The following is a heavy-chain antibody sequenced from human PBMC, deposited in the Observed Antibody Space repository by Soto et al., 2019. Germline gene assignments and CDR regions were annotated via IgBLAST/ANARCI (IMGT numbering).Heavy chain of an antibody. CDR2: IIPILGIA. CDR1: GGTFSSYT. Sequence: ASVTVSCQASGGTFSSYTIIWVRQAPGQGLEWMGRIIPILGIANYAQKFQGRVTITADKSTSTAYMELSSLRSEDTAVYYCARTHRAVLPDYGMDVWGQGTTVTVSS. D-gene: IGHD2-15*01. J-gene: IGHJ6*02. CDR3: ARTHRAVLPDYGMDV. V-gene: IGHV1-69*02.